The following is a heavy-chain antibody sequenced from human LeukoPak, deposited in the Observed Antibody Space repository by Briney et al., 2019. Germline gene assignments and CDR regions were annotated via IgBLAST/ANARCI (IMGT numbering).Heavy chain of an antibody. CDR3: ARGLTSGYSSRWYEDY. V-gene: IGHV1-18*01. CDR1: GYTFTSYG. CDR2: IGAYNGNT. J-gene: IGHJ4*02. Sequence: GASVKVSCKASGYTFTSYGISWVRQAPGQGLEWMGWIGAYNGNTNYAQKLQGRVTMTTDTSTSTAYMELRSLRSDDTAVYYCARGLTSGYSSRWYEDYWGQGTLVTVSS. D-gene: IGHD6-13*01.